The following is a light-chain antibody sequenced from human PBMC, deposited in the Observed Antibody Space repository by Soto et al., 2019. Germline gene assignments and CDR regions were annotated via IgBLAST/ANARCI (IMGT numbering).Light chain of an antibody. Sequence: EIVLMQVAGALSMTPGERATLSCRASQTISGSYLAWYQHKPGQAPRLLFYGATGRATGLPNRFSNSGSGTDFTLTISRLEPEDFAVYYRHQYVASPRTFGQGTKVDIK. V-gene: IGKV3-20*01. CDR3: HQYVASPRT. CDR2: GAT. J-gene: IGKJ1*01. CDR1: QTISGSY.